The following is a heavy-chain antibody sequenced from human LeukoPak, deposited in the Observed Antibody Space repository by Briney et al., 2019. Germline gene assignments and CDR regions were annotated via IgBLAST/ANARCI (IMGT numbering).Heavy chain of an antibody. J-gene: IGHJ4*02. CDR3: ATELRYVGGYFDY. D-gene: IGHD3-9*01. Sequence: PGGSLRLSCAASGFTVRSNYMSWVRQAPGKGPEWVSVILTGDNTYYSDSVRGRFTISRDHSRNRLYLQMNSLRAEDTAVYYCATELRYVGGYFDYWGQGTLVTVSS. V-gene: IGHV3-53*01. CDR1: GFTVRSNY. CDR2: ILTGDNT.